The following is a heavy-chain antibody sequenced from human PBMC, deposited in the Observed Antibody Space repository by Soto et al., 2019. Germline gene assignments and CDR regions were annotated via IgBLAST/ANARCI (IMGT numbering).Heavy chain of an antibody. J-gene: IGHJ4*02. D-gene: IGHD4-17*01. CDR2: ISAYNGNT. V-gene: IGHV1-18*01. CDR3: ARSGYGDYYFDY. Sequence: QVQLVQSGAEVKKPGASVKVSCRASGYTFTSYGISWVRQAPGQGIEWMGWISAYNGNTNYAQKRQGRVTMTTAPSTSTAYMELRSLRSDDTAVYYCARSGYGDYYFDYWGQGTLVTVSS. CDR1: GYTFTSYG.